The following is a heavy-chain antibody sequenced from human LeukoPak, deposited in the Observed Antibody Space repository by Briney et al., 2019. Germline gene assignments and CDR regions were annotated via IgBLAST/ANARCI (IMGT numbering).Heavy chain of an antibody. Sequence: ASVKVSCKASGYTFTNYAMHWVRQAPGQRPEWMGWINAGNGNTEYSQKFQDRVTITRDISANTAYMGLSSLTSEDTAVYYCARGSYYYGSGSFMGSDYWGQGTLVTVSS. V-gene: IGHV1-3*01. CDR2: INAGNGNT. J-gene: IGHJ4*02. CDR1: GYTFTNYA. D-gene: IGHD3-10*01. CDR3: ARGSYYYGSGSFMGSDY.